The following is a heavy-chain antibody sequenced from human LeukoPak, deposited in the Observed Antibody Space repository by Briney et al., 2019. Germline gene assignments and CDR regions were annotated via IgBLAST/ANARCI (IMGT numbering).Heavy chain of an antibody. J-gene: IGHJ4*02. Sequence: GGSLRLSCAASGFTFSASAVHWVRQASGKGLEWIGRIRSKANNYATAYTDPLKGRFTVSRDDSKNTAYLQMNSLKTEDLAVYFCARDSSSEGPLDYWGQGTLVTVSS. CDR2: IRSKANNYAT. V-gene: IGHV3-73*01. CDR1: GFTFSASA. CDR3: ARDSSSEGPLDY. D-gene: IGHD6-6*01.